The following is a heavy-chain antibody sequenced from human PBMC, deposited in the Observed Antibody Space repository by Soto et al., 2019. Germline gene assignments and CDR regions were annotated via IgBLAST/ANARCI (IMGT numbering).Heavy chain of an antibody. V-gene: IGHV3-64D*08. D-gene: IGHD2-15*01. CDR3: AGGGTPVYYYYGMDV. J-gene: IGHJ6*02. CDR2: ISSNGGST. CDR1: GFTFSSYA. Sequence: GGSLRLSCSASGFTFSSYAMHWVRQAPGKGLEYVSAISSNGGSTYYADSVKGRFTISRDNSKNTLYLQMSSLRAEDTAVYYCAGGGTPVYYYYGMDVWGQGTTVTVSS.